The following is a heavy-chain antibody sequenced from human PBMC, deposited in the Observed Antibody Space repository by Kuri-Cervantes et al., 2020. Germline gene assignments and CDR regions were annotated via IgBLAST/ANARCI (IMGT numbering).Heavy chain of an antibody. CDR1: GGSISSSSYY. V-gene: IGHV4-39*07. CDR3: ARVSVIETWFWSGYYNWFDP. Sequence: GSLRLSCTVSGGSISSSSYYWGWILQPPGKGLEWIGSIYYSGSTFYNPSLKSRVTISVDNSKNQFSLKLSSVTAADTSVYYCARVSVIETWFWSGYYNWFDPWGQGTLVTVSS. J-gene: IGHJ5*02. D-gene: IGHD3-3*01. CDR2: IYYSGST.